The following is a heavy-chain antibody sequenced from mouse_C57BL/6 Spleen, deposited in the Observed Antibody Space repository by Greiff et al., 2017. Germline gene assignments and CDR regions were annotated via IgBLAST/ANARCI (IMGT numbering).Heavy chain of an antibody. J-gene: IGHJ2*01. Sequence: QVQLQQSGAELVKPGASVKISCKASGYAFSSYWMNWVKQRPGQGLEWIGQIYPGDGDTNYNGKFKGKATLTADKSSSTAYMQLSSLTSEDSAVYFCARGGYSNYVDYGGQGTTLTVSS. CDR1: GYAFSSYW. V-gene: IGHV1-80*01. CDR3: ARGGYSNYVDY. CDR2: IYPGDGDT. D-gene: IGHD2-5*01.